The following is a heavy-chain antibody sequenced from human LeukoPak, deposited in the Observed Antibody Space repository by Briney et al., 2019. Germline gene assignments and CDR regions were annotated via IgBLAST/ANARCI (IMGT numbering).Heavy chain of an antibody. Sequence: ASVKVSCKASGYTFTSYDISWVRQAPGQGLEWMGWISAYSGNTNYAQKLQGRVTMTTDTSTSTAYMELRSLRSDDTAVYYCARSTYCSGGSCSHNWFDPWGQGTLVTVSS. J-gene: IGHJ5*02. CDR2: ISAYSGNT. CDR3: ARSTYCSGGSCSHNWFDP. V-gene: IGHV1-18*01. D-gene: IGHD2-15*01. CDR1: GYTFTSYD.